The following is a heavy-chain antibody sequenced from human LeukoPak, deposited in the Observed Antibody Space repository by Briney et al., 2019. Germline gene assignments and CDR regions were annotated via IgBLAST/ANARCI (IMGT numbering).Heavy chain of an antibody. CDR1: GFSFSSSR. CDR2: INSDGTST. J-gene: IGHJ4*02. V-gene: IGHV3-74*01. CDR3: ARGKYSYGPFDY. D-gene: IGHD5-18*01. Sequence: GGSLRLSCAASGFSFSSSRMHWVRQAPGKGLVWVSRINSDGTSTSYADSVKGRFTISRDNAKNTLYLQMNSLRADDTAVYYCARGKYSYGPFDYWGQGTLVTVSS.